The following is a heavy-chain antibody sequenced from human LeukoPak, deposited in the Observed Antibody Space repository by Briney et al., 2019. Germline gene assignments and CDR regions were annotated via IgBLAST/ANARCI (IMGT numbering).Heavy chain of an antibody. CDR3: ARHVHSGYDSRYYYYGMDV. D-gene: IGHD5-12*01. J-gene: IGHJ6*02. Sequence: SETLSLTCSVSAGSIISHYWSWIRQPPGKGLEGSGYIYCSGSTNYNPSLKSRVTISVDTSKNQFSLKLSSVTGADTAVYYCARHVHSGYDSRYYYYGMDVWGQATTVTVS. CDR1: AGSIISHY. CDR2: IYCSGST. V-gene: IGHV4-59*08.